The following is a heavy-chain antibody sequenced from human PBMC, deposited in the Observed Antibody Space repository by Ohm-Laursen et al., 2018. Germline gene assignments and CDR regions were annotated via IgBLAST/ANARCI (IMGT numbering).Heavy chain of an antibody. CDR1: GFIFRNFS. J-gene: IGHJ4*02. CDR2: IWYDGSNK. CDR3: ARASSSIAVAGLDY. V-gene: IGHV3-33*01. Sequence: SLRLSCAASGFIFRNFSMHWVRQAPGKGLEWVAAIWYDGSNKYYADSVKGRFTISRDNPKNTLYLQMNSLRAEDTAVYYCARASSSIAVAGLDYWGQGTLVTVSS. D-gene: IGHD6-19*01.